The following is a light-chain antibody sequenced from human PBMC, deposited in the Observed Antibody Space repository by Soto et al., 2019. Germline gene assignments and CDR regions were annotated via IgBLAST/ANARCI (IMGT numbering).Light chain of an antibody. CDR1: QSVSSY. CDR3: QQRSNWPIT. Sequence: ETVMTQFPATLSVSPGERETISCLASQSVSSYLAWYQQKPGQAPRLLSDEASNRATGIPARFSGSGSWTDFTLTSSSLEPEDFAVYYCQQRSNWPITFGQGTRLEIK. V-gene: IGKV3-11*01. CDR2: EAS. J-gene: IGKJ5*01.